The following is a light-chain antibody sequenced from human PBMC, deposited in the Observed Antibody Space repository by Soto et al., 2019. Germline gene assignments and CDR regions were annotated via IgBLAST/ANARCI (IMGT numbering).Light chain of an antibody. Sequence: QSVLTQPPSASGTPGQRVTISCSGSSSNIGSNTVNWYQQLPGTAPKLLIYSNNQRPSGVPGRFAGSKSGTSAPLAISGLQAEDEADYYCAACDDSLNGRVFGTGTKLTVL. CDR1: SSNIGSNT. J-gene: IGLJ1*01. CDR3: AACDDSLNGRV. CDR2: SNN. V-gene: IGLV1-44*01.